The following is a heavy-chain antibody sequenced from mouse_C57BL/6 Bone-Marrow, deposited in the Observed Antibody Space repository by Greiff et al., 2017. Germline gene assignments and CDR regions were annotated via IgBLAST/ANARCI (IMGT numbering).Heavy chain of an antibody. V-gene: IGHV1-69*01. CDR1: GYTFTSYW. CDR2: IDPSDSYT. J-gene: IGHJ3*01. CDR3: ARENYGSSYWFAY. Sequence: VQLQQSGAELVMPGASVKLSCKASGYTFTSYWMHWVKQRPGQGLEWIGEIDPSDSYTNYNQKFKGKSTLTVDKSSSTAYMQLSSLTSEDSAVYYCARENYGSSYWFAYWGQGTLVTVSA. D-gene: IGHD1-1*01.